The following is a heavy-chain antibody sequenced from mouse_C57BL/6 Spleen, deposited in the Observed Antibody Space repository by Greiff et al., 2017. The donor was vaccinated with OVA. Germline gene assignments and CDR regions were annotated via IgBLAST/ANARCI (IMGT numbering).Heavy chain of an antibody. Sequence: QVTLKVSGAELVRPGASVKMSCKASGYTFTSYNMHWVKQTPRQGLEWIGAIYPGNGDTSYNQKFKGKATLTVDKSSSTAYMQLSSLTSEDSAVYFGARDHYYGSSYDFDYWGQGTTLTVSS. V-gene: IGHV1-12*01. CDR1: GYTFTSYN. J-gene: IGHJ2*01. D-gene: IGHD1-1*01. CDR3: ARDHYYGSSYDFDY. CDR2: IYPGNGDT.